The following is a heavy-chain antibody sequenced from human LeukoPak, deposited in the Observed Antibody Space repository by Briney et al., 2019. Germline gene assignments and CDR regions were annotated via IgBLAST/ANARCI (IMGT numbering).Heavy chain of an antibody. CDR1: NGSVTSDTYY. J-gene: IGHJ4*02. V-gene: IGHV4-30-2*01. Sequence: SQTLSLTCTVSNGSVTSDTYYWSWIRQPPGKGLEWIGYIYHSGSTYYNPSLKSRVTISVDRSKNQFSLKLSSVTAADTAVYYCAQSGLAYFDYWGQGTLVTVSS. D-gene: IGHD3-3*01. CDR2: IYHSGST. CDR3: AQSGLAYFDY.